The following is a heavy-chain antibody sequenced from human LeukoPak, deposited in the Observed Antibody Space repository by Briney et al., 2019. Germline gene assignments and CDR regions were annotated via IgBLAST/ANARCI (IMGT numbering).Heavy chain of an antibody. CDR3: AKGYTATMIVS. V-gene: IGHV3-9*01. J-gene: IGHJ4*02. D-gene: IGHD3-22*01. CDR2: ISWNSGSI. Sequence: GRSLRLSCAASGFTFDDYAMHWVRQAPGKGLEWVSGISWNSGSIGYADSVKGRFTISRDNAKNSLYLQMNSLRAEDTALYYCAKGYTATMIVSWGQGTLATVSS. CDR1: GFTFDDYA.